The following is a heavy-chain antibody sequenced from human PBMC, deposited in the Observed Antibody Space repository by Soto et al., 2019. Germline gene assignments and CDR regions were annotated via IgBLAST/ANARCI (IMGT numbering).Heavy chain of an antibody. CDR2: INHSGST. D-gene: IGHD6-6*01. V-gene: IGHV4-34*01. J-gene: IGHJ6*02. Sequence: SETLSLTCAVYGGSFSGYYWSWIRQPPGKGLEWIGEINHSGSTNYNPPLKSRVTISVDTSKNQFSLKLSSVTAADTAVYYCARGEVVRGGASIAARHYYYYYGMDVWGQGTTVTVSS. CDR1: GGSFSGYY. CDR3: ARGEVVRGGASIAARHYYYYYGMDV.